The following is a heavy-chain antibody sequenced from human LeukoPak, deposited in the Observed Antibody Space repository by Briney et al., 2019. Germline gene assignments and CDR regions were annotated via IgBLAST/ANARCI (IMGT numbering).Heavy chain of an antibody. CDR1: GASVSSGSYC. V-gene: IGHV4-61*01. D-gene: IGHD3-16*01. CDR2: ICYSGST. J-gene: IGHJ1*01. Sequence: SETLSLTCTVSGASVSSGSYCWSWIRQPPRKGLEWIGYICYSGSTNYNPSLKSRVTISVDTSKNQFSLKLSSVTAADTAVYYCASAGGPFQHWGQGTLVTVSS. CDR3: ASAGGPFQH.